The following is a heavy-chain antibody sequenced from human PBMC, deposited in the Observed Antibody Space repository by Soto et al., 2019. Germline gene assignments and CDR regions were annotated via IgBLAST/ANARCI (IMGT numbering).Heavy chain of an antibody. CDR3: ARVAVAGTRFDY. CDR2: INHSGTT. J-gene: IGHJ4*02. V-gene: IGHV4-34*01. D-gene: IGHD6-19*01. CDR1: SGSLSGYY. Sequence: SETLSLTCAVYSGSLSGYYWSWIRQPPGKGLEWIGEINHSGTTNYNPSLNSRVTISVDTSKNQFSLKLSSVTAADTAVYYCARVAVAGTRFDYWGQGTLVTVSS.